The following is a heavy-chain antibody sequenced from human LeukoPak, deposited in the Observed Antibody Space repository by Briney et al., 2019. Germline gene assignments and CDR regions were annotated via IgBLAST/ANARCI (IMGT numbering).Heavy chain of an antibody. V-gene: IGHV4-59*01. J-gene: IGHJ4*02. CDR2: IYYSGST. D-gene: IGHD3-10*01. Sequence: SETLSLTCTVSGGSISSYYWSWIRQPPGKGLEWIGYIYYSGSTNYNSSFKSRVTISIDTSKNQFSLKLSSVTAADTAVYYCARDRYYDSGSYYNWGQGTLVTVSS. CDR3: ARDRYYDSGSYYN. CDR1: GGSISSYY.